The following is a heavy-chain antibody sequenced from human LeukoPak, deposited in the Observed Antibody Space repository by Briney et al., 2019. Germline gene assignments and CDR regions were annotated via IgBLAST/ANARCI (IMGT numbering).Heavy chain of an antibody. Sequence: ASVKVSCKASGYTFTGYYMHWVRQAPGQGLEWMGWINPNSGGTNYAQKFQGRVTMTRDTSISTAYMGLSRLRSDDTAVYYCARVGYDFWSGYYLRRGYYYYYYMDVWGKGTTVTVSS. CDR2: INPNSGGT. D-gene: IGHD3-3*01. CDR3: ARVGYDFWSGYYLRRGYYYYYYMDV. V-gene: IGHV1-2*02. J-gene: IGHJ6*03. CDR1: GYTFTGYY.